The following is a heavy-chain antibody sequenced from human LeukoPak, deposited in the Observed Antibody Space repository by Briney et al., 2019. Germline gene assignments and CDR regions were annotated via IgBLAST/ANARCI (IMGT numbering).Heavy chain of an antibody. V-gene: IGHV4-34*01. Sequence: PSETLSLTCAVYGGSFSGYYWSWIRQPPGKGLEWIGEINHSGSINYNPSLKSRVTISVDTSKNQFSLKLSSVTAADTAVYYCARSVGFLDTAMSYFDYWGQGTLVTVSS. CDR2: INHSGSI. J-gene: IGHJ4*02. D-gene: IGHD5-18*01. CDR3: ARSVGFLDTAMSYFDY. CDR1: GGSFSGYY.